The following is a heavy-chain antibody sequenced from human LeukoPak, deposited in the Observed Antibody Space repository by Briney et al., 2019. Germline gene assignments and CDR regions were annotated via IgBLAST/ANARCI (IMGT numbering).Heavy chain of an antibody. CDR1: GFTFSSYW. CDR2: ISGDGRNI. Sequence: QLGGSLRLSCVASGFTFSSYWMHWVRQDPRKGLVWVSRISGDGRNINYADSVRGRFTISRDNAKNTLYLQMNTLRVEDTAVYYCAAQHGGSYKGPLDYWGQGTLVTVSS. V-gene: IGHV3-74*01. CDR3: AAQHGGSYKGPLDY. D-gene: IGHD1-26*01. J-gene: IGHJ4*02.